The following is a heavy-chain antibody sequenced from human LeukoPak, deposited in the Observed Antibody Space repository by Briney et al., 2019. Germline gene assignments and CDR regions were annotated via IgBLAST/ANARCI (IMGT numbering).Heavy chain of an antibody. CDR2: IYYSGST. V-gene: IGHV4-30-4*08. J-gene: IGHJ4*02. CDR3: ARSRVLRYFDWLFPFDY. CDR1: GGSISSGDYY. Sequence: SQTLSLTCTVSGGSISSGDYYWSWLRQPPGKGLEWIGYIYYSGSTYSNPSLKSRVTISVDTSKNQFSLKLSSVTAADTAVYYCARSRVLRYFDWLFPFDYWGQGTLVTVSS. D-gene: IGHD3-9*01.